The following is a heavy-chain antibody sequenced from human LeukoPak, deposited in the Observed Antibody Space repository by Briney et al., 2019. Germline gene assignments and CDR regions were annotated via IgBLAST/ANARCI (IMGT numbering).Heavy chain of an antibody. CDR2: INPNSGGT. Sequence: GASVKVSCKASGYTFTGYYMHWVRQAPGQGLEWMGWINPNSGGTNYAQKFQGRVTMTRDTSISTAYMELSSLRAEDMAVYYCARAPNYYYGSGSYFGYWGQGTLVTVSS. V-gene: IGHV1-2*02. CDR3: ARAPNYYYGSGSYFGY. J-gene: IGHJ4*02. CDR1: GYTFTGYY. D-gene: IGHD3-10*01.